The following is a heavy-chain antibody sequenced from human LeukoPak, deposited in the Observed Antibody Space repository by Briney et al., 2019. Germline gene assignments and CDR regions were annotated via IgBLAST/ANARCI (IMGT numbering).Heavy chain of an antibody. CDR3: AKGMWLGRAYYFDY. J-gene: IGHJ4*02. CDR1: GFTFSSYW. V-gene: IGHV3-7*01. Sequence: GGSLRLSCAASGFTFSSYWMSWVRQAPGKGLEWVANIKQDGSEKYYVDSVKGRFTISRDNAKNSLYLQMNSLRAEDTAVYYCAKGMWLGRAYYFDYWGQGTLVTVSS. D-gene: IGHD6-19*01. CDR2: IKQDGSEK.